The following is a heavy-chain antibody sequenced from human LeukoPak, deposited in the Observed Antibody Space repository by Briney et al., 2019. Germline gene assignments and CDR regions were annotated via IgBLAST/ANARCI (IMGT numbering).Heavy chain of an antibody. CDR3: AKRNLAGACDY. Sequence: GGSLRLSCSASGFTFTNYAMTWVRQAPGKGLEWVSSISGNGAGTYYADPVKGRFTISRDNSKNTLYLQMNSLRADDTAVHFCAKRNLAGACDYWGQGTLVIVSS. V-gene: IGHV3-23*01. J-gene: IGHJ4*02. CDR1: GFTFTNYA. CDR2: ISGNGAGT. D-gene: IGHD2/OR15-2a*01.